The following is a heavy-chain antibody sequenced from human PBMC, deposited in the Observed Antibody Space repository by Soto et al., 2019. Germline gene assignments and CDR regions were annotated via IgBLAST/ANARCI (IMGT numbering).Heavy chain of an antibody. D-gene: IGHD2-2*02. J-gene: IGHJ5*02. CDR1: GYSFTSYW. CDR3: ARKYQLLYSAWFDP. V-gene: IGHV5-10-1*01. Sequence: PGEPLKISCKGSGYSFTSYWISWVRQMPGKGLEWMGRIDPSDSYTNYSPSFQGHVTISADKSISTAYLQWSSLKASDTATYYCARKYQLLYSAWFDPWGQGTLVTVSS. CDR2: IDPSDSYT.